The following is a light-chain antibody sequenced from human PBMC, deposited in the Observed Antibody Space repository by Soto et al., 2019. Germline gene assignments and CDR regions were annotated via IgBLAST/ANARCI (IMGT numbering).Light chain of an antibody. J-gene: IGKJ2*01. Sequence: DIQMTQSPSTLSASVGDRVIITCRASQSIDTWLAWYQHKPGRAPEVLISEATSLERGVPSRFSGSGPGTEFSLTISSLQPDDFATYYCQQYSSHSGTFGQGTKVDIK. CDR3: QQYSSHSGT. CDR2: EAT. V-gene: IGKV1-5*01. CDR1: QSIDTW.